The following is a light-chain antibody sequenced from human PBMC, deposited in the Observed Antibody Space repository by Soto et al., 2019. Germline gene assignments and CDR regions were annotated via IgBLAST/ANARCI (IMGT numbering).Light chain of an antibody. V-gene: IGKV3-11*01. CDR2: DAS. J-gene: IGKJ3*01. Sequence: EIVLTQSPATLSLSPGGRATLSCRASQGISSYLAWYRQKPGQAPGLLIYDASTRATGIPARFSGSGSGTDFTLTICSLEPEDFAVYYCQQRSNWPLTFGPGTKVDIK. CDR1: QGISSY. CDR3: QQRSNWPLT.